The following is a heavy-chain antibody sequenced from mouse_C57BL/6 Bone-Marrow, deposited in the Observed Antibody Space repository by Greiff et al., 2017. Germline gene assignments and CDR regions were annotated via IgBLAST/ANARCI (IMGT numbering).Heavy chain of an antibody. Sequence: VQLQQSGPELVKPGASVKISCKASGYTFTDYYMNWVKQSHGKSLEWIGDINPNNGGTIYNQKFKGKATLTVDKSSSTAYMELRSLTSEDSAVYYCARRGYYGSSYGCAYWGQGTLVTVSA. J-gene: IGHJ3*01. CDR3: ARRGYYGSSYGCAY. V-gene: IGHV1-26*01. D-gene: IGHD1-1*01. CDR2: INPNNGGT. CDR1: GYTFTDYY.